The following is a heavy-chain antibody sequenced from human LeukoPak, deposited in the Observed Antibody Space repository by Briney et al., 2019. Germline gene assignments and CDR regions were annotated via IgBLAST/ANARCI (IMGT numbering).Heavy chain of an antibody. CDR1: AYTFSTYD. J-gene: IGHJ4*02. D-gene: IGHD2-8*01. V-gene: IGHV3-23*01. Sequence: GGSLRLSCTDSAYTFSTYDMVWVRQAPGKGLEWVAAIGASGHITHYGDSVKGRFAISKDNSRNTMYLQMNDLRAEDTALYYCGKRGYCTPSRCHVIENWGQGTLVTVSS. CDR3: GKRGYCTPSRCHVIEN. CDR2: IGASGHIT.